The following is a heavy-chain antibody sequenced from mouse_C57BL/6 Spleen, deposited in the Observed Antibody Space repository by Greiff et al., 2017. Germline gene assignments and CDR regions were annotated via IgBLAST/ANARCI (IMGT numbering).Heavy chain of an antibody. CDR3: ARSGSSYDYYAMDY. V-gene: IGHV1-69*01. D-gene: IGHD1-1*01. CDR1: GYTFTSYW. CDR2: IDPSDSYT. J-gene: IGHJ4*01. Sequence: QVQLQQPGAELVMPGASVKLSCKASGYTFTSYWMHWVKQRPGQGLEWIGEIDPSDSYTNYNQKFKGKSTLTVDKSSSTAYMQLSSLTSEYSAVYYCARSGSSYDYYAMDYWGQGTSVTVSS.